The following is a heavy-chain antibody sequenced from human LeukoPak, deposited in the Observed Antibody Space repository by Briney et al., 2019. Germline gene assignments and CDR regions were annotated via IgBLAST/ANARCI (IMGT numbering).Heavy chain of an antibody. CDR2: ISYDGSNK. V-gene: IGHV3-30*18. Sequence: PGRSLRLSCAASGFPFSSYGMHWVRQAPGKGLEWVADISYDGSNKYYADSVKGRFTISRDNSKNTLYLQMNSLRAEDTAVYYCAKDEAWATYYYYGMDVWGQGTTVTVSS. D-gene: IGHD3-16*01. J-gene: IGHJ6*02. CDR1: GFPFSSYG. CDR3: AKDEAWATYYYYGMDV.